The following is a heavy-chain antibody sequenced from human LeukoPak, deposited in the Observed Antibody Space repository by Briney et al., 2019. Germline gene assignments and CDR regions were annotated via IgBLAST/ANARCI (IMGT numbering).Heavy chain of an antibody. CDR3: ARDRDEDTAMVWVAAFDI. V-gene: IGHV1-18*01. Sequence: GASVKVSCTASGYTFTSYGISWVRQAPGQGLEWMGWISAYNGNTNYAQKLQGRVTMTTDTSTSTAYMELRSLRSDDTAVYYYARDRDEDTAMVWVAAFDIWGQGTMVTVSS. CDR1: GYTFTSYG. CDR2: ISAYNGNT. J-gene: IGHJ3*02. D-gene: IGHD5-18*01.